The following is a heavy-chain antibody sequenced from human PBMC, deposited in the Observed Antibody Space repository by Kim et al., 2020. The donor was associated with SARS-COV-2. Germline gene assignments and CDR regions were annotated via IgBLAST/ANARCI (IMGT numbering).Heavy chain of an antibody. Sequence: SETLSLTCTVSGGSISSGDYYWSWIRQPPGKGLEWIGYIYYSGSTYYNPSLKSRVTISVDTSKNQFSLKLSSVTAADTAVYYCARDRGLRLGEFDPWGQGTLVTVSS. J-gene: IGHJ5*02. D-gene: IGHD3-16*01. CDR2: IYYSGST. CDR1: GGSISSGDYY. CDR3: ARDRGLRLGEFDP. V-gene: IGHV4-30-4*01.